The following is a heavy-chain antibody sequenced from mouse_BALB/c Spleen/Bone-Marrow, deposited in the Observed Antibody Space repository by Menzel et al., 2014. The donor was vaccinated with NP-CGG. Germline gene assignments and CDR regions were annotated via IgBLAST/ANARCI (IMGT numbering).Heavy chain of an antibody. J-gene: IGHJ4*01. CDR2: INIYYDNT. CDR1: GYTFTDYA. Sequence: QVQLQQSGPELVRPGESVKISCKGSGYTFTDYALHWVKQSHAKSLEWIGVINIYYDNTNYNQKFKGKATMTVDKSSSTAYMELARLTSEDSAIYYCARTYGYEGYYYAMDYWGQGTSVTVSS. D-gene: IGHD2-2*01. CDR3: ARTYGYEGYYYAMDY. V-gene: IGHV1-67*01.